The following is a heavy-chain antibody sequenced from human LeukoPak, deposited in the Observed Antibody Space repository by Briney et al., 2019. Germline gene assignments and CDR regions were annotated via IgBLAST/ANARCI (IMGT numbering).Heavy chain of an antibody. Sequence: GGSLRLSCAASGFTFSNYWMNWVRQAPGKGLEWLANIRQDGGQKSYVDSVKGRFTISRDNAKNSLYLQMNSLRAEDTAVYYCVRDWPGDSYGADPWGQGTLVTVSS. V-gene: IGHV3-7*01. CDR3: VRDWPGDSYGADP. CDR2: IRQDGGQK. J-gene: IGHJ5*02. D-gene: IGHD5-18*01. CDR1: GFTFSNYW.